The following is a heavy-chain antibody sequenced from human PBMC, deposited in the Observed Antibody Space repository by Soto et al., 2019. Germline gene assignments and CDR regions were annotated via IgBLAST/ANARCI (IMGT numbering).Heavy chain of an antibody. D-gene: IGHD2-8*01. CDR3: ARSRNGAVPDSINF. J-gene: IGHJ4*02. CDR2: ISRDGSSK. CDR1: GFTFSRYA. V-gene: IGHV3-30-3*01. Sequence: GGSLRLSCAASGFTFSRYAMQWVRQAPGEGLEWVAVISRDGSSKYYGDSVKGRFTVSRDNSNNTLYLSMTSLRPDDTAVFYCARSRNGAVPDSINFWGQGTLVTVSS.